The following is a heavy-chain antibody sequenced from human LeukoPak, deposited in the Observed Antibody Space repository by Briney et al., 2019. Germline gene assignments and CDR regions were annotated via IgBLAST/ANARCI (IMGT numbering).Heavy chain of an antibody. Sequence: PSETLSLTCTVSGGSISSYYWSWIRQPPGKGLEWIGYIYYSGSTNYNPSLKSRVTISVDTSKNQFSLKLSSVTAADTAVYYCARDHWGTDYWGQGTLVTVSS. CDR1: GGSISSYY. J-gene: IGHJ4*02. D-gene: IGHD3-16*01. V-gene: IGHV4-59*01. CDR2: IYYSGST. CDR3: ARDHWGTDY.